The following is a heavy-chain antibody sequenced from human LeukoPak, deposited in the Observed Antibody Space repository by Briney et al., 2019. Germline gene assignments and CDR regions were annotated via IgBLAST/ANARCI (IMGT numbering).Heavy chain of an antibody. CDR3: ARVLGIAVAGHFDY. J-gene: IGHJ4*02. CDR2: IIPILGIA. Sequence: SVKVSCKASGGTFSSYAISWVRQAPGQGLEWMGRIIPILGIANYVQKFQGRVTITADKSTSTAYMELSSLRSEDTAVYYCARVLGIAVAGHFDYWGQGTLVTVSS. V-gene: IGHV1-69*04. CDR1: GGTFSSYA. D-gene: IGHD6-19*01.